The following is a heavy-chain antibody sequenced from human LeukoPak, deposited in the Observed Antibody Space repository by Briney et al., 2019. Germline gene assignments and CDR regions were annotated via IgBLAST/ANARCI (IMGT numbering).Heavy chain of an antibody. J-gene: IGHJ4*02. V-gene: IGHV3-11*04. CDR2: ISSSGSIL. CDR3: ARDSSNSYDY. D-gene: IGHD1-1*01. CDR1: GFTFSHYY. Sequence: GGSLRLSCAASGFTFSHYYMSWIGQAPGKGLEWVSYISSSGSILYYADSVKGRFTISRDNAKNSLYLQMNSLRAEDTAVYYCARDSSNSYDYWGQGTLVTVSS.